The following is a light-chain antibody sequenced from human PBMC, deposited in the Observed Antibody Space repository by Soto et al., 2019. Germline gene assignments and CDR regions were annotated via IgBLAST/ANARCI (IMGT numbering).Light chain of an antibody. Sequence: EIVLTQSPATLSLSPGERATLSCRTSQSVSGRLAWYQQKPGQAPRLLIYDASTRATGIPARFSGSGSGTDFTLTISSLEPEDFAVYDCQQRSNWPLTFGGGSKVEIK. CDR3: QQRSNWPLT. V-gene: IGKV3-11*01. CDR1: QSVSGR. J-gene: IGKJ4*01. CDR2: DAS.